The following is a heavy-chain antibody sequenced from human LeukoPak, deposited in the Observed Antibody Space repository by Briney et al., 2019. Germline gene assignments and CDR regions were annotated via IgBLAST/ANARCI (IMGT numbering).Heavy chain of an antibody. J-gene: IGHJ4*02. D-gene: IGHD1-1*01. CDR3: GRSHNGFS. V-gene: IGHV3-21*01. CDR2: ITPSSNT. CDR1: GFTISSNS. Sequence: GGSLRLSCAASGFTISSNSMVWVRQAPGKGLEWVSSITPSSNTYYADSVKGRFTISRDNAGNSLSLQMNSLRAEDTAVYLCGRSHNGFSWGQGTLVTVSS.